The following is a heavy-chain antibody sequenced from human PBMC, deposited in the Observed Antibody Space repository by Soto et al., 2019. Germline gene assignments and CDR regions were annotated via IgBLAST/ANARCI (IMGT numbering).Heavy chain of an antibody. J-gene: IGHJ1*01. D-gene: IGHD3-9*01. CDR1: GYTFTSYY. CDR3: ARDEREDYDILTGYYYASFQH. V-gene: IGHV1-46*01. Sequence: QVQLVQSGAEVKKPGASVKVSCKASGYTFTSYYMHWVRQAPGQGLEWMGIIKPSGGSTSYAQKFQGRVTMTRDTSTSTVYMELSSLRSEDTAVYYCARDEREDYDILTGYYYASFQHWGQGTLVTVSS. CDR2: IKPSGGST.